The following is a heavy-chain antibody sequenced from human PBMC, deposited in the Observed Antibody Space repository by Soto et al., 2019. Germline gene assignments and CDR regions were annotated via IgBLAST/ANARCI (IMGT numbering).Heavy chain of an antibody. CDR2: ISYDGGSK. V-gene: IGHV3-30-3*01. J-gene: IGHJ4*02. CDR1: GFTFNGYA. Sequence: GGSLRLSCAASGFTFNGYAMHWVRQAPGKGLEWVAVISYDGGSKYYADSVKGRFTISRDNSKNTLYLQMNSLRAEDTAVYYCARVLPSYCSGLTHLFAYWGQGTLVTVSS. D-gene: IGHD2-21*01. CDR3: ARVLPSYCSGLTHLFAY.